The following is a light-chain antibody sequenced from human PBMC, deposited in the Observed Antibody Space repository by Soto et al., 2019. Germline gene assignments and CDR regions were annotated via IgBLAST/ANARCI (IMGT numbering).Light chain of an antibody. J-gene: IGKJ1*01. V-gene: IGKV1-6*01. CDR3: LQEHDYPCT. CDR1: QGIKND. Sequence: SQMTQSPYSLSASLGDGVTITWRASQGIKNDLAWYQQKPGKAPKLLIYGATNLHTGVPSRFSGSGSGTDFTLTIISLQPEDFATYYCLQEHDYPCTFGQGTKVDIK. CDR2: GAT.